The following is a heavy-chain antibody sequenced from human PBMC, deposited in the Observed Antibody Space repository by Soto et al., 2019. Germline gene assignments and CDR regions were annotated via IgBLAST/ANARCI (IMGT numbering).Heavy chain of an antibody. D-gene: IGHD1-1*01. Sequence: SVKVSCKASGGTFSSYAISWVRQAPGQGLEWMGGIIPIFGTANYAQKFQGRVTITADESTSTAYMELSSLRSEDTAVYYCARDGSSTGTVIHYYYYGMDVWGQGTTVTVSS. CDR3: ARDGSSTGTVIHYYYYGMDV. J-gene: IGHJ6*02. CDR2: IIPIFGTA. CDR1: GGTFSSYA. V-gene: IGHV1-69*13.